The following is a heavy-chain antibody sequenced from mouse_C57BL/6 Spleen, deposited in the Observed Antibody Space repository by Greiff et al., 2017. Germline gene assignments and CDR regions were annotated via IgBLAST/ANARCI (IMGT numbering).Heavy chain of an antibody. CDR3: ARSGTGLDY. CDR1: GYTFTSYW. V-gene: IGHV1-52*01. Sequence: QVQLKQPGAELVRPGSSVKLSCKASGYTFTSYWMHWVKQRPIQGLEWIGNIDPSDSETHYNQKFKDKATLTVDKSSSTAYMQLSSLTSEDSAVYYCARSGTGLDYWGRGTTLTVSS. D-gene: IGHD3-1*01. CDR2: IDPSDSET. J-gene: IGHJ2*01.